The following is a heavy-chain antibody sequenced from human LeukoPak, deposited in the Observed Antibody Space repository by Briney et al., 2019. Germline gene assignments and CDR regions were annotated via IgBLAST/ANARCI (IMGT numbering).Heavy chain of an antibody. J-gene: IGHJ4*02. CDR2: IIPILGIA. CDR3: ARDYYDSSGYYDSFDY. CDR1: GGTFSSYA. Sequence: SVKVSCKASGGTFSSYAISWVRQAPGQGLEWMGRIIPILGIANYAQKFQGRVTITADKSTSTAYMELSSLRSEDTAVYYCARDYYDSSGYYDSFDYRGQGTLVTVSS. D-gene: IGHD3-22*01. V-gene: IGHV1-69*04.